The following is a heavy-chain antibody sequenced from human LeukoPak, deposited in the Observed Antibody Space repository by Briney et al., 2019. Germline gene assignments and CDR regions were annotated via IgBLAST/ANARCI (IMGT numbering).Heavy chain of an antibody. D-gene: IGHD6-6*01. V-gene: IGHV4-34*01. CDR1: GGSFSSYY. CDR3: ARAGWYSSSPGGNWFDP. J-gene: IGHJ5*02. Sequence: SETLSLTCAVYGGSFSSYYWSWTRQPPGKGLEWIGEINHSGSTNYNPSLKSRVTISVDTSKNQFSLKLSSVTAADTAVYYCARAGWYSSSPGGNWFDPWGQGTLVTVSS. CDR2: INHSGST.